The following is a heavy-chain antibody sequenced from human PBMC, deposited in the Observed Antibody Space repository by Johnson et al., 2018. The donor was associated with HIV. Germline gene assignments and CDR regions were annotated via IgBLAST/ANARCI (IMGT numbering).Heavy chain of an antibody. J-gene: IGHJ3*02. V-gene: IGHV3-11*04. CDR1: GFTFSDYY. Sequence: QVQLVESGGGLVQPGGSLRLSCAASGFTFSDYYMSWIRQAPGKGLEWVSYISSSTNTIYYADSVKGRFTISRDNSKNTLYLQMNSLRAEDTAVYYCAKDTVSGSYDDAFDIWGQGTMVTVSS. D-gene: IGHD1-26*01. CDR3: AKDTVSGSYDDAFDI. CDR2: ISSSTNTI.